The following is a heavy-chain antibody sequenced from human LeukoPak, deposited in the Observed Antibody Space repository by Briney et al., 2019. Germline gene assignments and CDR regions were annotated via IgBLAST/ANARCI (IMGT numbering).Heavy chain of an antibody. CDR2: IKPNSGGT. D-gene: IGHD2/OR15-2a*01. CDR1: GYTFTAYY. Sequence: ASVKVSCKASGYTFTAYYXXXXRQAPGQGLEWMGWIKPNSGGTNYAQKFQGRVTMXXDTSISTAYMELSRLTSDDTAVYYCARFAIADDYWGQGTLVTVSS. J-gene: IGHJ4*02. V-gene: IGHV1-2*02. CDR3: ARFAIADDY.